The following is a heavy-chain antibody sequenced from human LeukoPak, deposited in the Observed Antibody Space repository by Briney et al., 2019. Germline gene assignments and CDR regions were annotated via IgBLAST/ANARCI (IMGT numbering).Heavy chain of an antibody. Sequence: SETLSLTCAVYGGSFSGYYWSWIRQPPGKGLEWIGEINHSGSTNYNPSLKSRVTISVDTSKNQFSLKLSSVTAADTAVYYCARRPNNCSGGSCYSREETVDDFDYWGQGTLVTVSS. D-gene: IGHD2-15*01. V-gene: IGHV4-34*01. CDR1: GGSFSGYY. CDR3: ARRPNNCSGGSCYSREETVDDFDY. CDR2: INHSGST. J-gene: IGHJ4*02.